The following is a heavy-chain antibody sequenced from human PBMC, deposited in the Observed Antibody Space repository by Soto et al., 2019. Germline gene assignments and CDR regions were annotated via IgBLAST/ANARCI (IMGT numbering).Heavy chain of an antibody. CDR1: GGTFSSYA. D-gene: IGHD3-10*01. CDR3: AREGGTYYYGSGSSENWFDP. Sequence: QVQLVQSGAEVKKPGSSVKVSCKASGGTFSSYAISWVRQAPGQGLEWMGGIIPIFGTANYAQKFQGRVTITADECTSTAYMELSSLGSEDTAVYYCAREGGTYYYGSGSSENWFDPWGQGTLVTVSS. J-gene: IGHJ5*02. V-gene: IGHV1-69*01. CDR2: IIPIFGTA.